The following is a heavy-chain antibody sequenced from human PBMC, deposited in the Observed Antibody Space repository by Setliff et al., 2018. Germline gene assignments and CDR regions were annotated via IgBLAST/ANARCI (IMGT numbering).Heavy chain of an antibody. CDR1: GGSISSSSYF. CDR3: AGTPALGTSWLSPFDY. CDR2: ISHSGSA. Sequence: ASETLSLTCTVSGGSISSSSYFWSWIRQPPGKGLEWIGEISHSGSANYNPSLKSRVTISIDTSKNQFSLKMSSVTAADTAMYYCAGTPALGTSWLSPFDYWGQGTLVTVSS. V-gene: IGHV4-39*07. D-gene: IGHD5-12*01. J-gene: IGHJ4*02.